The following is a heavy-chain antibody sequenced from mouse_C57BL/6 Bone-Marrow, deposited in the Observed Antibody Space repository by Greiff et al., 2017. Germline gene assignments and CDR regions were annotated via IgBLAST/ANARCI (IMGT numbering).Heavy chain of an antibody. D-gene: IGHD2-14*01. CDR3: ARNGYGWYFDV. V-gene: IGHV1-50*01. Sequence: QVQLQQSGAELVKPGASVKLSCKASGYTFTSYWMQWVKQRPGQGLEWIGEIDPSDSYTNYNQKFKGKATLTVDTSSSTAYMQRSSLTSEDSAVYYWARNGYGWYFDVWGTGTTVTVSS. CDR1: GYTFTSYW. CDR2: IDPSDSYT. J-gene: IGHJ1*03.